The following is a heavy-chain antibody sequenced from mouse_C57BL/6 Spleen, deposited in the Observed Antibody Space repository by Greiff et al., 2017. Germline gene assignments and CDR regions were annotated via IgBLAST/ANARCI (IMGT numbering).Heavy chain of an antibody. Sequence: EVKLVESGGGLVQPGGSLKLSCAASGIDFSRYWMSWVRRAPGKGLEWIGEINPDSSTINYAPSLKDKFIISRDHAKNTLYMRMSNVRSEDTARYYCARNGDDYAMDYWGQGTPVTVSA. CDR1: GIDFSRYW. V-gene: IGHV4-1*01. D-gene: IGHD4-1*01. J-gene: IGHJ4*01. CDR3: ARNGDDYAMDY. CDR2: INPDSSTI.